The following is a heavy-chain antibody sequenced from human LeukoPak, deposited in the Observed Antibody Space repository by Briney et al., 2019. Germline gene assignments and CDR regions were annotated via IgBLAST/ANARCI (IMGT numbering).Heavy chain of an antibody. V-gene: IGHV3-49*03. D-gene: IGHD2-15*01. CDR1: GFTFGDYA. Sequence: GGSLRLSCTASGFTFGDYAMSWFRQAPGKGLEWVGFIRSKAYGGAPEYAASVKGRFTISRDDSKSIAYLQVNSLKTEDTAVYYCTRNSCSGGTCYSIQFDYWGQGTLVTVSS. J-gene: IGHJ4*02. CDR3: TRNSCSGGTCYSIQFDY. CDR2: IRSKAYGGAP.